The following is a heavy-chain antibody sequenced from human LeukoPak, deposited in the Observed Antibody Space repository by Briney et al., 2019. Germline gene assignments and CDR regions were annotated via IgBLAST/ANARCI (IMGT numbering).Heavy chain of an antibody. J-gene: IGHJ4*02. CDR3: ARGRSAAPRGSDY. D-gene: IGHD6-6*01. CDR1: EFTFRSYW. CDR2: MKQDGSEK. Sequence: GGSLRLSCAASEFTFRSYWMSWVRQAPGKGLEWVANMKQDGSEKYYVDSVKGRFTISRDNAKNSLYLQMNSLRAEDTAVYYCARGRSAAPRGSDYWGQGTLVTVSS. V-gene: IGHV3-7*01.